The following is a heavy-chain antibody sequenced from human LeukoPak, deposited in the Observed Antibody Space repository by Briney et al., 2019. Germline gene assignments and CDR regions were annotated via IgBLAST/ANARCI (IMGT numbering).Heavy chain of an antibody. V-gene: IGHV3-33*06. J-gene: IGHJ5*02. Sequence: GGSLRLSCAASGFTLSSYGMQWVRQAPGKGLEWVAVIWYDGNNRYYADSVKGRFTISRDNSKNTLYLQMNSLRAEDTAVYYCAKDGHVAGPNWFDPWGQGTLVTVSS. CDR3: AKDGHVAGPNWFDP. CDR2: IWYDGNNR. D-gene: IGHD6-19*01. CDR1: GFTLSSYG.